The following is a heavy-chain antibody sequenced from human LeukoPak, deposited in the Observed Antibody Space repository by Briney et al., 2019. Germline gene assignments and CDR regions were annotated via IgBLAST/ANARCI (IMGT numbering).Heavy chain of an antibody. V-gene: IGHV3-74*01. CDR2: ISPTGSTT. J-gene: IGHJ4*02. CDR1: GFSFSGHW. CDR3: ARGPNSNWSGLDF. Sequence: GGSLRLSCTASGFSFSGHWMHWARQLPGKGLVWVSRISPTGSTTSYADSVKGRFTVSRDNAKNTLYLQVNNLRAEDTAVYYCARGPNSNWSGLDFWGRGTLLTVSS. D-gene: IGHD6-6*01.